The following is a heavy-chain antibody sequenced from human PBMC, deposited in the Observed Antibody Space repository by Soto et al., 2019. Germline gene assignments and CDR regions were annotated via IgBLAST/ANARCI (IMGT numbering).Heavy chain of an antibody. J-gene: IGHJ4*02. V-gene: IGHV4-4*02. D-gene: IGHD5-18*01. Sequence: SETLSLTCSVSGGSVRSGNHFWSWVRQPPGKGLEWIGEIYHSGSTNYNPSLKSRVTISVDKSKNQFSLKLSSVTAADTAVYYCAREDTAMVNFDYWGQGTLVTVSS. CDR2: IYHSGST. CDR1: GGSVRSGNHF. CDR3: AREDTAMVNFDY.